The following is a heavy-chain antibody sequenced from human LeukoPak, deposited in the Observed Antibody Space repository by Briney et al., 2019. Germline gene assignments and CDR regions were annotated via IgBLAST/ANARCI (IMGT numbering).Heavy chain of an antibody. CDR3: ARGRDWNYAFDY. Sequence: ASVKVSCKGSGYTFTGFYIHWVRQAPGQGLEWMGWINPISGGTNYAQKLQGRVTMTTDTSTSTAYMELRSLKSDDTAVYYCARGRDWNYAFDYWGQGTLVTVSS. CDR2: INPISGGT. D-gene: IGHD1-7*01. V-gene: IGHV1-2*02. J-gene: IGHJ4*02. CDR1: GYTFTGFY.